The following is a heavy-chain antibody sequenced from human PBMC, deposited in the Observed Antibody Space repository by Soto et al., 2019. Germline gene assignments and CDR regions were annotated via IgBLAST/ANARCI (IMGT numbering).Heavy chain of an antibody. CDR1: GGLFSSYP. J-gene: IGHJ4*02. Sequence: QEQLVQPGAEVKKPGSSVKVSCKASGGLFSSYPISWVRQVPGQGLEWRGGIIPAFQTTYDTQRFRGSVTITADESTNTAYVEPSSLRSEDTAIYYCARGGRGYTSFNEFWGEGTLVTFAS. CDR3: ARGGRGYTSFNEF. D-gene: IGHD3-22*01. CDR2: IIPAFQTT. V-gene: IGHV1-69*01.